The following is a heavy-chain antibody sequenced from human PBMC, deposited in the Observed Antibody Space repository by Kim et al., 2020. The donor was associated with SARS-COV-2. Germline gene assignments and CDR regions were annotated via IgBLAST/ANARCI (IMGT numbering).Heavy chain of an antibody. J-gene: IGHJ2*01. CDR2: IYYSGST. CDR1: GCSISSSSYY. Sequence: SETLSLTCTVSGCSISSSSYYWGWIRQPPGKGLEWIGSIYYSGSTYYNPSLKSRVTISVDTSKNQFSLKLSSVTAADTAVYYCASLLGSGWYMGPRSGYFDLWGRGTLVTVSS. D-gene: IGHD6-19*01. CDR3: ASLLGSGWYMGPRSGYFDL. V-gene: IGHV4-39*01.